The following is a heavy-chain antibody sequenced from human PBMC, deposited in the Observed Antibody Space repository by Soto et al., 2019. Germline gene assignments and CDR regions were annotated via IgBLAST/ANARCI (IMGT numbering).Heavy chain of an antibody. V-gene: IGHV4-31*03. CDR1: GGSISSGDYY. CDR3: VRDYDYDTSRNDAFDI. CDR2: IYSSGST. J-gene: IGHJ3*02. Sequence: QVQLQESGPGLVKPSQTLSLTCTVSGGSISSGDYYWSWIRHHPGKGLEWIGYIYSSGSTYYNPSHRSRVTISADTSKNQFSLRLSSVTAADTAVYYCVRDYDYDTSRNDAFDIWGQGTMVTVSS. D-gene: IGHD3-22*01.